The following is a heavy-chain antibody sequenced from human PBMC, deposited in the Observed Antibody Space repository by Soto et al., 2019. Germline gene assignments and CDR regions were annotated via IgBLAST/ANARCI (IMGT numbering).Heavy chain of an antibody. J-gene: IGHJ4*02. CDR2: IYWDDDK. CDR1: GFSLSISGVG. Sequence: QITLKESGPTLVKPTQTLTLTCTFSGFSLSISGVGVTWIRQPPGKALEWLALIYWDDDKRYSPSLKTRLTITKDTSRNQVVLTMTNMDPLDTATYYCAHIGGSANYYPNYFDYWGQGSLVTVSS. V-gene: IGHV2-5*02. D-gene: IGHD3-10*01. CDR3: AHIGGSANYYPNYFDY.